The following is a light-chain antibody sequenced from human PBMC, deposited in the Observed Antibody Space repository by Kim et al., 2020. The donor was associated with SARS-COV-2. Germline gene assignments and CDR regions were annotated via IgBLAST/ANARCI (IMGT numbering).Light chain of an antibody. CDR3: QQYRTYPPLT. J-gene: IGKJ4*01. CDR2: KAS. Sequence: AIGDRVTITCRASQSISDWLAWYQQKPGRAPKLLIYKASRLDSGVPSRFSGSGSGTEFSLTISSLQPVDFATYYCQQYRTYPPLTFGGGTKVDIK. V-gene: IGKV1-5*03. CDR1: QSISDW.